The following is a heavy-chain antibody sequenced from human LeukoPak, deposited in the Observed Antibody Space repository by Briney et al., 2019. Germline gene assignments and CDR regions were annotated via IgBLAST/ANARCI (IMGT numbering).Heavy chain of an antibody. CDR2: IYNDGNT. V-gene: IGHV3-53*01. CDR1: GFTVSTNH. D-gene: IGHD2-21*02. J-gene: IGHJ6*03. CDR3: ARDREVVTAKAQMDV. Sequence: GGSLRLSCAVSGFTVSTNHMSWVRQAPGKGLEWVSVIYNDGNTYYTDSVKGRFTISRDNSKNTVFLQMNSLRVEDTAVYYCARDREVVTAKAQMDVWGKGTTVTVSS.